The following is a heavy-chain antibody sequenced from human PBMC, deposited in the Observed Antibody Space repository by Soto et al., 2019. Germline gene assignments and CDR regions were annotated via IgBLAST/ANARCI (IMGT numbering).Heavy chain of an antibody. J-gene: IGHJ4*02. CDR3: ARDGPHWGATTGDY. CDR1: GGTFSRYA. CDR2: IIPIFGTA. Sequence: QVQLVQSGAEVKKPGSSVKVSCKASGGTFSRYAISWVRKAPGQGLEWMGGIIPIFGTANYAQKFQGRVTITADESTSTAYMELSSLRSEDTAVYYCARDGPHWGATTGDYWGQGTLVTVSS. D-gene: IGHD1-26*01. V-gene: IGHV1-69*12.